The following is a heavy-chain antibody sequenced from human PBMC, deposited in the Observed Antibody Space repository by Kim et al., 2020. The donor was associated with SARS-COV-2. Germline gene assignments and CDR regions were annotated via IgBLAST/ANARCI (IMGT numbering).Heavy chain of an antibody. D-gene: IGHD2-2*01. CDR3: ARVGYCSSTRCAWPFDS. CDR2: IYYTGNT. Sequence: SETLSLTCTVSDGSISSGDHYWSWIRQPPGKGLEWIGYIYYTGNTYSNPSLKSRVTISLNKSKNQFSLKLSSVTAADTAVYYCARVGYCSSTRCAWPFDSWGQGALVTVSS. V-gene: IGHV4-30-4*01. CDR1: DGSISSGDHY. J-gene: IGHJ4*02.